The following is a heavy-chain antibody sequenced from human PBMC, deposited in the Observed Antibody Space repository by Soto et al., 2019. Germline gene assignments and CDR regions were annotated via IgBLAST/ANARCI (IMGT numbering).Heavy chain of an antibody. CDR1: GYSFTSYW. CDR3: ARAPVLLWFGELPNWFDP. CDR2: IYPGDSDT. Sequence: PGESLKISCKGSGYSFTSYWIGWVRQMPGKGLEWMGIIYPGDSDTRYSPSFQGQVTISADKSISTAYLQWSSLKASDTAMYYCARAPVLLWFGELPNWFDPWGQGTLVTVSS. V-gene: IGHV5-51*01. D-gene: IGHD3-10*01. J-gene: IGHJ5*02.